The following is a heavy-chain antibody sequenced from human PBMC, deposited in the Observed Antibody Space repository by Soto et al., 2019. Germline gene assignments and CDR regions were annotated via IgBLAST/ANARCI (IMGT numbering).Heavy chain of an antibody. CDR3: ARSDVRAYYYDSSGYPFYYYYGMDV. J-gene: IGHJ6*02. V-gene: IGHV5-10-1*01. CDR2: IDPSDSYT. CDR1: GYSFTSYW. D-gene: IGHD3-22*01. Sequence: PGESLKISCKGSGYSFTSYWISWVRQMPGKGLEWMGRIDPSDSYTNYSPSFQGHVTISADKSISTAYLQWSSLKASDTAMYYCARSDVRAYYYDSSGYPFYYYYGMDVWGQGTTVTVSS.